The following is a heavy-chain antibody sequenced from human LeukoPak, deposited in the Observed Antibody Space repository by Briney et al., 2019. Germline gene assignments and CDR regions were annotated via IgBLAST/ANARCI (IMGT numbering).Heavy chain of an antibody. CDR1: GGSISSSSYY. Sequence: PSETLSLTCTVSGGSISSSSYYWSWIRQHPGKGLEWIGYIYYSGSTYYNPSLKSRVTISVDTSKNQFSLKLSSVTAADTAVYYCARGLEGYCSSTSCQAAFDIWGQGTMVTVSS. J-gene: IGHJ3*02. V-gene: IGHV4-31*03. D-gene: IGHD2-2*01. CDR2: IYYSGST. CDR3: ARGLEGYCSSTSCQAAFDI.